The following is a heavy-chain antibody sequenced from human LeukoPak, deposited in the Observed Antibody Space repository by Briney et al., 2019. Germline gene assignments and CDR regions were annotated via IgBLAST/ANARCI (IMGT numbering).Heavy chain of an antibody. V-gene: IGHV4-59*08. CDR2: IYYSGST. D-gene: IGHD4-17*01. Sequence: SETLSLTCTVSGGSMRSYYWSWIRQPPGKGLEWVGYIYYSGSTNYSPSLKSRVTISVDTSKNQFSLKLRSVTAADTAVYHCARPDYGDYVFDIWGQVTMVTVSS. J-gene: IGHJ3*02. CDR1: GGSMRSYY. CDR3: ARPDYGDYVFDI.